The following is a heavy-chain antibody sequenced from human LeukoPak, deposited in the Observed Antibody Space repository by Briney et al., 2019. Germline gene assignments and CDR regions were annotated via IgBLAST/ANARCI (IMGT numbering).Heavy chain of an antibody. D-gene: IGHD1-26*01. J-gene: IGHJ3*02. CDR2: IYTSGST. CDR1: GVSISSGSYY. Sequence: SETLSFTCTVSGVSISSGSYYWSWIQQPAGKGLEWIGRIYTSGSTNYNPSLKSRVTISVDTSKNQFSLKLSSVTAADTAVYYCARRSIVGALDAFDIWGQGTMVTVSS. CDR3: ARRSIVGALDAFDI. V-gene: IGHV4-61*02.